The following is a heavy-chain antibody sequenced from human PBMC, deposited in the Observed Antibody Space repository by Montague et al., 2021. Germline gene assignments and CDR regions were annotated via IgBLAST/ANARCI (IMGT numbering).Heavy chain of an antibody. CDR3: ARRLGYSAPFYY. Sequence: SETLSLTCTITGGSISEFYWSWIRQSPEKGLEWIGYIYDSGTTNYNPSLKSRVTISADTSMNQFSLNLRSVTAADTAVYFCARRLGYSAPFYYWGQGTLVTVSS. V-gene: IGHV4-59*08. CDR2: IYDSGTT. D-gene: IGHD1-1*01. CDR1: GGSISEFY. J-gene: IGHJ4*02.